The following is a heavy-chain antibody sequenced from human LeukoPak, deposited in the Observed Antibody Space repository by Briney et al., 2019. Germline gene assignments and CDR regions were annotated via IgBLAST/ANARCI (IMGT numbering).Heavy chain of an antibody. J-gene: IGHJ6*03. CDR1: GYTFTGYY. Sequence: GASVKVSCKASGYTFTGYYMHWVRQAPGQGLEWMGWINPNSGGTNYAQKFQGRVTMTRDTSISTAYMELSRLRSDDTAVYYCARSHGTIFGVVIYYYYYMDVWGKGTTVTVSS. D-gene: IGHD3-3*01. CDR3: ARSHGTIFGVVIYYYYYMDV. V-gene: IGHV1-2*02. CDR2: INPNSGGT.